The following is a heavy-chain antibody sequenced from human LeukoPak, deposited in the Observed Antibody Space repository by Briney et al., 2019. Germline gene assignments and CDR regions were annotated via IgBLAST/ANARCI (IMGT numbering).Heavy chain of an antibody. CDR1: GYTFTSYY. D-gene: IGHD5-24*01. Sequence: ASVNVSCKASGYTFTSYYMHWVRQAPGQGLEWMGIINPSGGSTSYAQKFQGRVTMTRDTSTSTVYVELSSLRSEDTAVYYCAKEMATIIYWGQGTLVTVSS. V-gene: IGHV1-46*01. J-gene: IGHJ4*02. CDR2: INPSGGST. CDR3: AKEMATIIY.